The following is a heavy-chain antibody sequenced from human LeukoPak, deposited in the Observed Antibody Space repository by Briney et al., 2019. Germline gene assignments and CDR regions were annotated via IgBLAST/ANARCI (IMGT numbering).Heavy chain of an antibody. CDR1: GFTFSSYA. D-gene: IGHD6-13*01. CDR2: ISYDGSNK. V-gene: IGHV3-30-3*01. Sequence: GSLRLSCAASGFTFSSYAMHWVRQAPGKGLEWVAVISYDGSNKYYADSVKGRFTISRDNSKNTLYLQMNSLRAEDTAVYYCARRRIAGYYYYGMDVWGQGTTVTVSS. CDR3: ARRRIAGYYYYGMDV. J-gene: IGHJ6*02.